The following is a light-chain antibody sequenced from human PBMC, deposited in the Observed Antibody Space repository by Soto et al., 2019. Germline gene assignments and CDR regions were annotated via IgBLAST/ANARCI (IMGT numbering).Light chain of an antibody. CDR3: QQRSNWPPLFT. J-gene: IGKJ3*01. Sequence: IVLPHSPGTLSLAPFEISHLYCLDSYSVSNNYLAWYQQKPGQTPRLLIYGASNRATGIPDRFSGSGSGTDFTLTIRSLEPEDFAVYYCQQRSNWPPLFTCGTGNTVAIK. CDR1: YSVSNNY. V-gene: IGKV3D-20*02. CDR2: GAS.